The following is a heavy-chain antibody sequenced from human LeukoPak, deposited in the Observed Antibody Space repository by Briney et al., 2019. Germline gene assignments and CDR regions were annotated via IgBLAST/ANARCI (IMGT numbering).Heavy chain of an antibody. CDR2: VYSGGST. J-gene: IGHJ4*02. V-gene: IGHV3-66*01. D-gene: IGHD6-19*01. CDR3: AKETRAYSSGWYPPGDY. Sequence: GGSLRLSCAASGFTVSSNYMSWVRQAPGKGLEWVSVVYSGGSTHYADSVKGRFTISRDNSKNTLYLQMNSLRAEDTAVYYCAKETRAYSSGWYPPGDYWGQGTLVTVSS. CDR1: GFTVSSNY.